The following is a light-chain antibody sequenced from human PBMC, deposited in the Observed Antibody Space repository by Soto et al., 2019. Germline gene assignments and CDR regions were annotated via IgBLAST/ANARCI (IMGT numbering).Light chain of an antibody. CDR2: SSS. V-gene: IGKV1-39*01. CDR3: QQTYSVPPT. CDR1: QHVATY. Sequence: DIHXXQSPSSLSAXXXXRVTLTXXTSQHVATYLNWYQQKSGRAPTLLIYSSSGLQPGVSPRFSGSGSGTDFTLTISSLQSEDFATYFCQQTYSVPPTFGQGTTVDFK. J-gene: IGKJ1*01.